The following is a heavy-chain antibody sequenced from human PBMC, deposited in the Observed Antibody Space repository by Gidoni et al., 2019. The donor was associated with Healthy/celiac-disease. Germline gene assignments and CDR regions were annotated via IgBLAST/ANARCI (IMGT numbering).Heavy chain of an antibody. Sequence: QVQLVQSGAEVKKPGASVKASCKASGYTFTGYYMHWVRQAPGQGLEWMGRINPNSGGTNYAQKFQGRVTMTRDTSISTAYMELSRLRSDDTAVYYCARLITGYSSGSSYWGQGTLVTVSS. CDR3: ARLITGYSSGSSY. D-gene: IGHD6-19*01. CDR2: INPNSGGT. J-gene: IGHJ4*02. V-gene: IGHV1-2*06. CDR1: GYTFTGYY.